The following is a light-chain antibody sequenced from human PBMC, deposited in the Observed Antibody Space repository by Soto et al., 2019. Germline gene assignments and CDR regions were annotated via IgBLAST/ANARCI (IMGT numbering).Light chain of an antibody. Sequence: MTQSPAILSVSPEERGTFSCRASQSVSSYLAWYQQTTGQSPRPRLYGASARAPGIPAQFGGRGARTAFTITNNRLEPRDFAVYYCQHCESSASTFGRGTKVDI. CDR1: QSVSSY. CDR3: QHCESSAST. CDR2: GAS. J-gene: IGKJ1*01. V-gene: IGKV3D-15*01.